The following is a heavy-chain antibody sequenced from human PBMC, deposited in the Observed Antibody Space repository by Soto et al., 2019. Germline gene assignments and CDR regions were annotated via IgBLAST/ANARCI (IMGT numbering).Heavy chain of an antibody. D-gene: IGHD3-10*01. J-gene: IGHJ4*02. CDR2: MNPNSGDT. CDR3: ARGELLWFGELLR. CDR1: GYTFTSYE. Sequence: QVQLVQSGAEVKKPGASVKVSCKASGYTFTSYEINWVRQATGQGLEWMGWMNPNSGDTGYAQKFQGRGTMTRNTYISTAYMELSSLRSEDTAVYYCARGELLWFGELLRWGQGTLVTVSS. V-gene: IGHV1-8*01.